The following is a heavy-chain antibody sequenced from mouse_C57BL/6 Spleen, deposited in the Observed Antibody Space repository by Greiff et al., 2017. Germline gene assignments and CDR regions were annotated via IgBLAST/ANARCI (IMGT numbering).Heavy chain of an antibody. CDR1: GFSLTSYA. J-gene: IGHJ4*01. D-gene: IGHD1-1*01. Sequence: VQLKESGPGLVAPSQSLSITCTVSGFSLTSYAISWVRQPPGKGLEWLGVIWTGGGTNYNSALKSRLSISKDNSKSQVFLKMNSLQTDDTARYYCAREVDYYDYYAMDCWGQGASVTVSS. V-gene: IGHV2-9-1*01. CDR2: IWTGGGT. CDR3: AREVDYYDYYAMDC.